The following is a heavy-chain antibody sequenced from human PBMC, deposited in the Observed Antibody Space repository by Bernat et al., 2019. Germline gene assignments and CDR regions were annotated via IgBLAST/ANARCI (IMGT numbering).Heavy chain of an antibody. CDR2: ISGSGGST. J-gene: IGHJ5*02. V-gene: IGHV3-23*01. CDR3: AYAPGYSSSWYSA. CDR1: GFTFSSYA. D-gene: IGHD6-13*01. Sequence: EVQLLESGGGLVQPGGSLRLSCAASGFTFSSYAISWVRQAPGKGLEWVSAISGSGGSTYYADSVKGRFTISRDNSKNTLYLQMNSLRAEDTAVYYCAYAPGYSSSWYSAWGQGTLVTVSS.